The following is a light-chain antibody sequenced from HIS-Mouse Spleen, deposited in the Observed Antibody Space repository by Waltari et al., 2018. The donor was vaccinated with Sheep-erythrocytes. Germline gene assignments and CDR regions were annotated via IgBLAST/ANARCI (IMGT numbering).Light chain of an antibody. Sequence: QSALTQPRSVSGSPGQSFTISCTGTSSDVGGYNVVSWYQHHPGKAPKLMIYDVSKRPSGVPDRFSGSKSGNTASLTISGLQAEDEADYYCCSYAGSYNYVFGTGTKVTVL. CDR2: DVS. CDR1: SSDVGGYNV. CDR3: CSYAGSYNYV. J-gene: IGLJ1*01. V-gene: IGLV2-11*01.